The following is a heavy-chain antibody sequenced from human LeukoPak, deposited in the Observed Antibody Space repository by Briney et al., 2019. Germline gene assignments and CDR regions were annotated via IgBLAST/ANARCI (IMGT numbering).Heavy chain of an antibody. V-gene: IGHV5-51*01. CDR2: IYPGDSDT. CDR1: GYSFTSYR. Sequence: GESLKISCKGSGYSFTSYRIGWVRQMPGKGLEWMGIIYPGDSDTRYSPSFQGQVTISADKSISTAYLQWSSLKASDTAMYYCARQANIVVVPAPVDAFDIWGQGTMVTVSS. CDR3: ARQANIVVVPAPVDAFDI. D-gene: IGHD2-2*01. J-gene: IGHJ3*02.